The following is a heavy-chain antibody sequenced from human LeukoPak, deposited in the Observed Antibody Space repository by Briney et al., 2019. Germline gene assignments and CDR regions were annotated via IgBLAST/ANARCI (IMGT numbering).Heavy chain of an antibody. J-gene: IGHJ4*02. D-gene: IGHD1-26*01. CDR1: GGSISSGGYS. CDR3: ASLVGANEDY. V-gene: IGHV4-30-2*01. CDR2: IYHSGST. Sequence: MASETLSLTCTVSGGSISSGGYSWSWIRQPPGKGLEWIGYIYHSGSTYYNPSLKSRVTISVDRSKNQFSLKLSSVTAADTAVYYCASLVGANEDYWGQGTLVTVSS.